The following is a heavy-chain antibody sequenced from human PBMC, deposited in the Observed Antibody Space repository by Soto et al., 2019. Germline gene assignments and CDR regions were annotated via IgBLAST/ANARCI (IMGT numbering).Heavy chain of an antibody. CDR3: AKEHTTMVASLDY. CDR1: GFIFSNYG. Sequence: PGGSLRLSCAASGFIFSNYGMHWVRQAPGKGLEWVAVISYDGSNKYYADSVKGRFTISRDNSKNTLYLQMNSLRTEDTAVYFCAKEHTTMVASLDYWGRGTRVTVSS. V-gene: IGHV3-30*18. J-gene: IGHJ4*02. D-gene: IGHD5-18*01. CDR2: ISYDGSNK.